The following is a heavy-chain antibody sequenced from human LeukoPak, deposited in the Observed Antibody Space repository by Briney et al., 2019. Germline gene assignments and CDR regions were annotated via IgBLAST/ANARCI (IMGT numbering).Heavy chain of an antibody. CDR2: VHLSGTS. CDR3: ARESGAFSPFGF. CDR1: GGSIPTTNW. J-gene: IGHJ4*02. D-gene: IGHD1-26*01. Sequence: SGTLSLTCAVSGGSIPTTNWWRWARQPPGTGLEWIGEVHLSGTSNYNPSLKSRISMSIDKSKNQLSLKLTSVTAADTAMYYCARESGAFSPFGFWGQGTLVTVSS. V-gene: IGHV4-4*02.